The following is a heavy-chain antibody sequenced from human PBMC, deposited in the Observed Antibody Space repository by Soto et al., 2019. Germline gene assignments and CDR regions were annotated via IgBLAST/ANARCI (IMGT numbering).Heavy chain of an antibody. V-gene: IGHV4-30-4*01. Sequence: QVQLQESGPGLVKPSQTLSLTCTVSGGSISSGDYYWSWIRQPPGKGLEWIGYIYYSGSTYYNPSLKSRVTISVDTSKNRFSLKLSSVTAADTAVYYCARVVSGYGDYADAFDIWGQGTMVTVSS. CDR1: GGSISSGDYY. CDR2: IYYSGST. D-gene: IGHD4-17*01. CDR3: ARVVSGYGDYADAFDI. J-gene: IGHJ3*02.